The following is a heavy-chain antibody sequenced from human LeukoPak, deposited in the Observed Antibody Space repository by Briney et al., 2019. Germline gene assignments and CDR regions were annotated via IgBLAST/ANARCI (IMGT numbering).Heavy chain of an antibody. V-gene: IGHV3-53*01. CDR3: AREYYDNSGGGDAFDI. CDR2: IYSGGST. CDR1: GFTVSSNY. Sequence: GGSLRLSCAASGFTVSSNYMNWVRQAPGKGLEWVSVIYSGGSTFYADSVEGRFTISRDNSNNTLYLQRNSLRAEDKAMYYCAREYYDNSGGGDAFDIWGPGTMVTVSS. D-gene: IGHD3-22*01. J-gene: IGHJ3*02.